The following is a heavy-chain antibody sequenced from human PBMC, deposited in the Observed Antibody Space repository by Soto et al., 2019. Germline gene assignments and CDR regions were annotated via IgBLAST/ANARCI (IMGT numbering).Heavy chain of an antibody. CDR1: GFTSRNSR. J-gene: IGHJ4*03. D-gene: IGHD3-22*01. CDR2: IKSKTDGGTT. V-gene: IGHV3-15*07. Sequence: GGSLRHCYAASGFTSRNSRKNGCRHAPGKGLEWVGRIKSKTDGGTTDYAAPVKGRFAISRDDSKNMVYLEMNSQKTEDTAVYYCTTVSYITMIVVRFEYWGPGTLVTGFS. CDR3: TTVSYITMIVVRFEY.